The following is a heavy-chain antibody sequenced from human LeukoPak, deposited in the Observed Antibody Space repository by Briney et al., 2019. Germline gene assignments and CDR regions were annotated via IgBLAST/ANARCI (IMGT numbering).Heavy chain of an antibody. CDR1: GGTFSRYA. Sequence: SVKVSCKASGGTFSRYAISWVRQAPGQGLEWMGGIIPIFGTANYAQKFQGRVTITTDESTSTAYMELSSLRSEDTAVYYCARAPLEDYDFWSGPEDYWGQGTLVTVSS. J-gene: IGHJ4*02. D-gene: IGHD3-3*01. CDR2: IIPIFGTA. V-gene: IGHV1-69*05. CDR3: ARAPLEDYDFWSGPEDY.